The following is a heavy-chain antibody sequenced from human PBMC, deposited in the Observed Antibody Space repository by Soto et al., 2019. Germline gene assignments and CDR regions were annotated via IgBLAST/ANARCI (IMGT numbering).Heavy chain of an antibody. Sequence: QVQLQESGPGLVKPSETLSLTCTVSGGSISSYYWSWIRQPPGKGLEWIGYIYYSGSTNYNPSLKSRVTISVDTSKNQFSLKLSSVTAADTAVYYCAREAPGYCSSTSCYSGGWFDPWGQGTLVTVSS. CDR3: AREAPGYCSSTSCYSGGWFDP. D-gene: IGHD2-2*01. V-gene: IGHV4-59*01. CDR2: IYYSGST. J-gene: IGHJ5*02. CDR1: GGSISSYY.